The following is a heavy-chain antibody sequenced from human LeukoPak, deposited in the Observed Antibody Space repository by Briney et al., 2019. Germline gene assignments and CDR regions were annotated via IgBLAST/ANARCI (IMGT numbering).Heavy chain of an antibody. J-gene: IGHJ4*02. CDR3: AKAGYSSGWYLEY. V-gene: IGHV3-30*02. CDR2: IRYDGSNK. Sequence: GGSLRLSCAASGFTFSSYGMHWVRQAPGKGLEWGAFIRYDGSNKYYADSVRGRFTISRDNSKNTLYLQMNSRRAEDTAVYYCAKAGYSSGWYLEYWGQGTLVTVSS. CDR1: GFTFSSYG. D-gene: IGHD6-19*01.